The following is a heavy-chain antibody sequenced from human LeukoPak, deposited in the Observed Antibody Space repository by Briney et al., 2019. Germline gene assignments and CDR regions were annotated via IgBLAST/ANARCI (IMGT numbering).Heavy chain of an antibody. CDR1: GGSISSYY. V-gene: IGHV4-59*01. CDR2: IYYSGST. Sequence: SETLSLTCTVSGGSISSYYWSWIRQPPGEGLEWIGYIYYSGSTNYNPSLKSRVTISVDTSKNQFSLKLSSVTAADTAVYYCASGYCSSTSCLFDPWGQGTLVTVSS. D-gene: IGHD2-2*03. J-gene: IGHJ5*02. CDR3: ASGYCSSTSCLFDP.